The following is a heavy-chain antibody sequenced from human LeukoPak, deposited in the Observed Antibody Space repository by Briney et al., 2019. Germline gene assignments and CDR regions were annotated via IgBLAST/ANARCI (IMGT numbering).Heavy chain of an antibody. Sequence: SETLSLTCAVYGGSFSGYYWSWIRQPPGKGLEWIGEINHSGSTNYNPSLKSRVTISVDTSKNQFSLKLSSVTAADTAVYYCARGLGEGYPDSWGQGTLVIVSS. J-gene: IGHJ4*02. CDR2: INHSGST. V-gene: IGHV4-34*01. CDR3: ARGLGEGYPDS. D-gene: IGHD5-24*01. CDR1: GGSFSGYY.